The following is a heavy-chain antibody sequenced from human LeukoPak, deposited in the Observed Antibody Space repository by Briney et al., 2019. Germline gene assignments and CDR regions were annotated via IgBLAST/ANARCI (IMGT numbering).Heavy chain of an antibody. CDR2: IIPIFGTA. V-gene: IGHV1-69*06. J-gene: IGHJ6*03. CDR1: GGTFSSYA. Sequence: SVKVSCKASGGTFSSYAISWVRQAPGQGLEWMGGIIPIFGTANYAQKFQGRVTITADKSTSTAYMELSSLRSEDTAVYYCARGSIGSSYYYYYYYMDVWGKGTTVTVSS. CDR3: ARGSIGSSYYYYYYYMDV. D-gene: IGHD2-15*01.